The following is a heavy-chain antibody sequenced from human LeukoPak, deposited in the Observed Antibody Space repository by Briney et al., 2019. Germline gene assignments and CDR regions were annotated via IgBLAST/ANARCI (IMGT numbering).Heavy chain of an antibody. D-gene: IGHD3-10*01. CDR3: ARNLWFGESTLRDADY. CDR2: INTNTGNP. V-gene: IGHV7-4-1*02. Sequence: ASVKVSCKASGYTFTSYAMNWVRQAPGQGLEWMGWINTNTGNPTYAQGFTGRFVFSLDTSVSTAYLQISSLKAEDTAVYYCARNLWFGESTLRDADYWGQGTLATVSS. CDR1: GYTFTSYA. J-gene: IGHJ4*02.